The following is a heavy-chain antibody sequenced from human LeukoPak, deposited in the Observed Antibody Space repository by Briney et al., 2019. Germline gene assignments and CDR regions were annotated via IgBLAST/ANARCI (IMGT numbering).Heavy chain of an antibody. D-gene: IGHD6-6*01. CDR3: ARFNRVARYFDY. CDR1: GGSISSGGYS. J-gene: IGHJ4*02. Sequence: PSQTLSLTCAVSGGSISSGGYSWSWIRQPPGKGLERIGYIYYSGSTNYNPSLKSRVTISVDTSKNQFSLKLSSVTAADTAVYYCARFNRVARYFDYWGQGTLVTVSS. V-gene: IGHV4-61*08. CDR2: IYYSGST.